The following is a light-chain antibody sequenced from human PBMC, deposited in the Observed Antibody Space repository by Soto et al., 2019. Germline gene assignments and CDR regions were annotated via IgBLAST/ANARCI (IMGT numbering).Light chain of an antibody. CDR2: QDT. Sequence: SYELIQPPSVSVSPGQTASITCSGDKLGDRYACWYQHKPGQSPVLVIYQDTKRPSGIPERFSGSNSGNTATLTISGTQTMDEADYYCQAWDTSRGVFGTGTKLTVL. V-gene: IGLV3-1*01. J-gene: IGLJ1*01. CDR3: QAWDTSRGV. CDR1: KLGDRY.